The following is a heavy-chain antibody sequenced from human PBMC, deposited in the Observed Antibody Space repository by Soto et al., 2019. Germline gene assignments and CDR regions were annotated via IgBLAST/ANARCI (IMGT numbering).Heavy chain of an antibody. J-gene: IGHJ4*02. CDR2: IYWDDDK. CDR1: GFSLTTSGVG. V-gene: IGHV2-5*02. CDR3: AHRGYMYGNWDHGYFDY. Sequence: QITLKESGPTRVRPTQTLALTCTFSGFSLTTSGVGVGWIRKTPGKALEWLAVIYWDDDKRYSPSLKSRLTIPKDTSKTQVVLTMADMAPVATATYFCAHRGYMYGNWDHGYFDYWGQGTLVTVSS. D-gene: IGHD5-18*01.